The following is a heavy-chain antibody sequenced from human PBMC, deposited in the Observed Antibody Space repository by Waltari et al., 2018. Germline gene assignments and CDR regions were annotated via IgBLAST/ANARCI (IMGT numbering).Heavy chain of an antibody. CDR3: VRHRTTYPLEIDY. J-gene: IGHJ4*02. D-gene: IGHD2-2*01. CDR1: GYSFTRHW. Sequence: EVQLVQSGAEVKKPEESLRISCEGSGYSFTRHWISWARARPGKGLEWVGRVDPSDSFRNYGPAFEGHVTISVDQSLRTAYLQWDSLKASDTAIYYCVRHRTTYPLEIDYWGQGTLVTVSS. V-gene: IGHV5-10-1*01. CDR2: VDPSDSFR.